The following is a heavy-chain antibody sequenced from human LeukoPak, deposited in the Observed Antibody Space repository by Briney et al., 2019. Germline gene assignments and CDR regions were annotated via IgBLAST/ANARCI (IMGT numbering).Heavy chain of an antibody. CDR3: AKTVLQEYYFDY. D-gene: IGHD3-10*01. CDR1: GFTFSSYA. Sequence: PGGSLRLSCAASGFTFSSYAVSWVRQAPGKGLEWVSAISGSGGSTYYADSVKGRFTISRDNSKNTLYLQMNSLRAEDTAVYYCAKTVLQEYYFDYWGQGTLVTVSS. CDR2: ISGSGGST. J-gene: IGHJ4*02. V-gene: IGHV3-23*01.